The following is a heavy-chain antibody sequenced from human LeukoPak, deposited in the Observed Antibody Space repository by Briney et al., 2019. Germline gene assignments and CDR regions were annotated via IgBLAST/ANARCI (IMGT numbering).Heavy chain of an antibody. V-gene: IGHV4-59*01. CDR2: IHNSGST. D-gene: IGHD5-18*01. Sequence: SETLSLTCAVSGGSISGYYWSWIRQPPGQGLEWIGYIHNSGSTNYNPSLKSRITISVDTSKNQFSLKLNSVTAADTAVYFCARDLYTADGMDVWGQGTTVTVSS. J-gene: IGHJ6*02. CDR3: ARDLYTADGMDV. CDR1: GGSISGYY.